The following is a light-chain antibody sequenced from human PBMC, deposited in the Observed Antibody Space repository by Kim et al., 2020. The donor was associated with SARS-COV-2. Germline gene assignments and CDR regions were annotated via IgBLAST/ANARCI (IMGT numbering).Light chain of an antibody. V-gene: IGKV1-27*01. CDR1: LGIRDY. CDR3: KKYDSAPWT. J-gene: IGKJ1*01. Sequence: DTQMTQSPSSLSASVGDRVTITCRASLGIRDYLAWYQQKPGEVPKLLIYAASTLQSGVPLRFSGSGSGTDFTLNISDLQPEDAATYFCKKYDSAPWTFGQGTQVEIK. CDR2: AAS.